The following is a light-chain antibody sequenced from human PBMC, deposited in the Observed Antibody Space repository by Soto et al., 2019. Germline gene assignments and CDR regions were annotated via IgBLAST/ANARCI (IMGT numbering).Light chain of an antibody. CDR2: DVS. CDR1: SNDVGGYNY. V-gene: IGLV2-11*01. J-gene: IGLJ3*02. Sequence: QSVLTQPRSVSGSPGQSVTISCTGTSNDVGGYNYVSWYQQHPGRAPKFMIYDVSKRPAGVPDRFSGSKSGNTASLTISGLQAEDEADYYCYSYAGNYNAVFGGGTKLTVL. CDR3: YSYAGNYNAV.